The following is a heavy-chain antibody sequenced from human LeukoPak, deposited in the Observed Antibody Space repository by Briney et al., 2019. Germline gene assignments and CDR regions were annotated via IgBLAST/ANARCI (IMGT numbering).Heavy chain of an antibody. CDR1: GGSISSYY. J-gene: IGHJ4*02. CDR2: IYYSGST. CDR3: ARGIVGAPNAYFFDY. D-gene: IGHD1-26*01. Sequence: SETLSLTCTVSGGSISSYYWSWIRQPPGKGLEWIGYIYYSGSTNYNPSLKSRVTISVDTSKNQLSLKLSSVTAADTAVYYCARGIVGAPNAYFFDYWGQGTLVTVSS. V-gene: IGHV4-59*01.